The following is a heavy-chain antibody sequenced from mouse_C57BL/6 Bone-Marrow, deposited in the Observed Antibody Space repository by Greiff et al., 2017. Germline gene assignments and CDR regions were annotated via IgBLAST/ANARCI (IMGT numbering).Heavy chain of an antibody. Sequence: EVKLVESGGDLVKPGGSLKLSCAASGFTFSSYGMSWVRQTPDKRLEWVATISSGGSYTYYPDSVKGRFTISRDNAKNTLYLQMSSLKSEDTAMXYCARRFYFDYWGQGTTLTVSS. V-gene: IGHV5-6*02. CDR1: GFTFSSYG. CDR2: ISSGGSYT. CDR3: ARRFYFDY. J-gene: IGHJ2*01.